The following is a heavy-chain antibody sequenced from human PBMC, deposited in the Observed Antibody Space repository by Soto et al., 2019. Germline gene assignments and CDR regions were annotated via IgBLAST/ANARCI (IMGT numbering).Heavy chain of an antibody. Sequence: QVQLVESGGGVVQPGRSLRLSCAASGFTFSSYGMQWVRQAPGKGLEWVAVIWYDGSNKYYADSVKGRFTISRDNSKNTLYLKMNSLRAEDTAVYYCARSIAAAGSFGPYYYYGMDVWGQGTTVTVSS. CDR3: ARSIAAAGSFGPYYYYGMDV. CDR1: GFTFSSYG. V-gene: IGHV3-33*01. D-gene: IGHD6-13*01. J-gene: IGHJ6*02. CDR2: IWYDGSNK.